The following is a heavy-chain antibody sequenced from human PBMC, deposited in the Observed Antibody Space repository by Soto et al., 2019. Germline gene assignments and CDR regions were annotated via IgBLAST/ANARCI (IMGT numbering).Heavy chain of an antibody. CDR3: ARGPSSGAFDI. D-gene: IGHD1-26*01. V-gene: IGHV1-46*01. CDR1: GYIFTNYY. CDR2: IDPNGGGS. Sequence: QVQLVQSGAEVREPGASVKISCGASGYIFTNYYLHWLRQAPGQGLERMGDIDPNGGGSNRAQRFQGRITVTRDSSTSTVYMEVSRLTSEDTAVYYCARGPSSGAFDIWGQGTMVTISS. J-gene: IGHJ3*02.